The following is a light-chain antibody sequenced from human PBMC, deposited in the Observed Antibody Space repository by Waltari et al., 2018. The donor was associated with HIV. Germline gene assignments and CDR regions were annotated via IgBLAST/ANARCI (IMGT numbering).Light chain of an antibody. CDR3: MQALQTPFT. J-gene: IGKJ3*01. CDR1: QSLLNSNGYNY. V-gene: IGKV2-28*01. Sequence: DIVMTQSPLSLPVTPGEPASISCRSSQSLLNSNGYNYLDWYVQKPGQSPQLLIYLGSHRAAGVPDRFSVSGSGTEFTLKISRVEAEDVGVYYCMQALQTPFTFGPGTKLDIK. CDR2: LGS.